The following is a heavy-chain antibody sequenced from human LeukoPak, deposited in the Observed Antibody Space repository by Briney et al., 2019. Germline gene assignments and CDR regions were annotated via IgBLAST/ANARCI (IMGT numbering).Heavy chain of an antibody. V-gene: IGHV4-34*01. CDR2: INHSGST. CDR3: ARGNDYVWGSYRLTPYFDY. J-gene: IGHJ4*02. CDR1: GGSFSGYY. Sequence: NSSETLSLTCAVYGGSFSGYYWSWIRQPPGKGLEWIGEINHSGSTNYNPSLKSRVTISVDTSKNQFSLKLSSVTAADTAVYYCARGNDYVWGSYRLTPYFDYWGQGTLVTVSS. D-gene: IGHD3-16*02.